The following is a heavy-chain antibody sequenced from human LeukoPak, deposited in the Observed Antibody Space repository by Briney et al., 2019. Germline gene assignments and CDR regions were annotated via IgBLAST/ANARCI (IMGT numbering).Heavy chain of an antibody. Sequence: GGSLRLSCAASGFTFSSYSMNWVRQAPGKGLEWVSSISSSSSYIYYADSMKGRFTISRDNAKNSLYLQMNSLGAEDMAVYYCARGGVFRQRYWGQGTLVTVSS. J-gene: IGHJ4*02. D-gene: IGHD6-13*01. CDR1: GFTFSSYS. CDR3: ARGGVFRQRY. CDR2: ISSSSSYI. V-gene: IGHV3-21*01.